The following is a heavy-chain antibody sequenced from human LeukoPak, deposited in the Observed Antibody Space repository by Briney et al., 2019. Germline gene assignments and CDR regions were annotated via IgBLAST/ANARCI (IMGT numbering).Heavy chain of an antibody. J-gene: IGHJ4*02. V-gene: IGHV4-34*01. D-gene: IGHD4-17*01. Sequence: PSETLSLTCAVFGGSFGGYYWSWIRQSPGKGLEWIGDINHGGSTTYSPSLKSRVTISIDTFKKQFSLRLTSVTAADTALYFCARGRVPTVTSYIDYWGQGSLVTVSS. CDR3: ARGRVPTVTSYIDY. CDR2: INHGGST. CDR1: GGSFGGYY.